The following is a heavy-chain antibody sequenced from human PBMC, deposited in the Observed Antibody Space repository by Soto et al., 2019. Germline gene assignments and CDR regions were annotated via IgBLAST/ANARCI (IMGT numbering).Heavy chain of an antibody. J-gene: IGHJ3*02. CDR1: GFTVSSNY. CDR2: IYSGGST. V-gene: IGHV3-66*01. CDR3: ARAIGYCSGGSCNPGRYAFDI. Sequence: EVQLVESGGGLVQPGGSLRLSCAASGFTVSSNYMSWVRQAPGKGLEWVSVIYSGGSTYYADSVKGRFTISRDNSKNTLYLQMNSLRAEDTAVYYCARAIGYCSGGSCNPGRYAFDIWGQGTMVTVSS. D-gene: IGHD2-15*01.